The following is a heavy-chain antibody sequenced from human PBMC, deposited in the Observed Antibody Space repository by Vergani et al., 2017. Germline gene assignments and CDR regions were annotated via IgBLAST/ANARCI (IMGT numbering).Heavy chain of an antibody. CDR1: GGTFSSYA. CDR3: ARAGSNDVLAYYYGMDV. CDR2: LIPILGIA. Sequence: QVQLVQSGAEVKKPGSSVKVSCKASGGTFSSYAISWVRQAPGQGLEWMCRLIPILGIANYAQKFQGRVTITADKSTSTAYMELSSLRSEDTAVYYCARAGSNDVLAYYYGMDVWGQGTTVTVSS. V-gene: IGHV1-69*04. J-gene: IGHJ6*02. D-gene: IGHD1-1*01.